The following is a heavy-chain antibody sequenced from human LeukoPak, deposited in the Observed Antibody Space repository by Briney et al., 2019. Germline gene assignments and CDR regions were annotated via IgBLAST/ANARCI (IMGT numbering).Heavy chain of an antibody. CDR3: ARFPFKGAAAGTDAFDI. CDR2: IYYSGST. CDR1: GGSISSYC. D-gene: IGHD6-13*01. Sequence: SETLSLTCTVSGGSISSYCWSWTRQPPGKGLEWIGYIYYSGSTNYNPSPKSRVTISVDTSKNQFSLKLSSVTAADTAVYYCARFPFKGAAAGTDAFDIWGQGTMVTVSS. V-gene: IGHV4-59*01. J-gene: IGHJ3*02.